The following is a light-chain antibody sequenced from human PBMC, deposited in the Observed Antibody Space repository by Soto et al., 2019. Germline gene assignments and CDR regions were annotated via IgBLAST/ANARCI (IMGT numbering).Light chain of an antibody. J-gene: IGKJ5*01. CDR1: QSISFY. CDR3: QQSYSTPPIT. CDR2: AAS. V-gene: IGKV1-39*01. Sequence: DIQMTQSPSSLSASVGDRVTITCRASQSISFYLNWYQQKPGKAPKLMIYAASSLQSGVPSRFSGSGSGTDFTLTISSLQHEDFATYYCQQSYSTPPITFGQGTRLEMK.